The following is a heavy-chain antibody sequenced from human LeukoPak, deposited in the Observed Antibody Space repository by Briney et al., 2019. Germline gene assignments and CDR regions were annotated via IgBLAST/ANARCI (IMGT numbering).Heavy chain of an antibody. V-gene: IGHV3-7*03. J-gene: IGHJ4*02. CDR2: IKQDGSEK. Sequence: HPGGSLRLSCAASVFTFSRYWMSWVRQVPRKGLEWVANIKQDGSEKYYVDSVKGRFTISRDNAKNSLYLQMNSLRAEDTAVYYCARDKGDYDTSGSLFVFGGQGTLVTVSS. CDR1: VFTFSRYW. D-gene: IGHD3-22*01. CDR3: ARDKGDYDTSGSLFVF.